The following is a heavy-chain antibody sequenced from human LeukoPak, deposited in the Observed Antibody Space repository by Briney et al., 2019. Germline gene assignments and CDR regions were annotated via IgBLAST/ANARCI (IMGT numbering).Heavy chain of an antibody. V-gene: IGHV1-24*01. Sequence: ASVKVSCKVSGYTLTELSMHWVRQAPGKGLEWMGGFDPEDGETIYAQKFQGRVTMTEDTSTDTAYMELSSLRSEDTAVYYRATARFAVVVPAAPLYYYGMDVWGQGTTVTVSS. D-gene: IGHD2-2*01. CDR2: FDPEDGET. CDR3: ATARFAVVVPAAPLYYYGMDV. J-gene: IGHJ6*02. CDR1: GYTLTELS.